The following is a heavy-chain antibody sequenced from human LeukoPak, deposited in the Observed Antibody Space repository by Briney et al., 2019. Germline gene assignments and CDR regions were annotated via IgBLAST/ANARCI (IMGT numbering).Heavy chain of an antibody. CDR3: ATLRSLYSSSYYGMDV. V-gene: IGHV4-59*01. CDR2: IYYSGST. D-gene: IGHD6-6*01. Sequence: SETLSLTCTVSGGSISSYYWSWIRQPPGKGLEWIGYIYYSGSTNYNPSLKSRVTISVDTSKNQFSLKLSSVTAADTAVYYCATLRSLYSSSYYGMDVWGQGTTVTVSS. J-gene: IGHJ6*02. CDR1: GGSISSYY.